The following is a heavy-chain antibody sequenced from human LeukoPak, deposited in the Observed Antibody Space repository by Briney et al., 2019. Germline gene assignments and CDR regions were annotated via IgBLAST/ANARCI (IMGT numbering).Heavy chain of an antibody. D-gene: IGHD3-10*01. CDR2: IYYSGST. Sequence: SETLSLTCTVSGGSISSYYWSWIRQPPGKGLEWIGYIYYSGSTNYNPSLKSRVTISVDTSKNQFSLKLSSVTAADTAVYYCARVGYYYGSGSFSKTFDPRGQGTLVTVSS. CDR1: GGSISSYY. J-gene: IGHJ5*02. CDR3: ARVGYYYGSGSFSKTFDP. V-gene: IGHV4-59*01.